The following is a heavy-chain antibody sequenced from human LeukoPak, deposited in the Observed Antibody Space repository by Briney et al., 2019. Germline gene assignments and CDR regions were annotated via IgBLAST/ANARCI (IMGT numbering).Heavy chain of an antibody. CDR3: AKDRGLYDILTGYDDAFDI. J-gene: IGHJ3*02. CDR1: GFTFTNNA. CDR2: IRGPGGGRTT. Sequence: GGSLRLSCAASGFTFTNNAMTWVRHPPGKGRQWVSTIRGPGGGRTTYYADSVKDRFSISRDNSKTTLYLQMDSLRAEDTAIYYCAKDRGLYDILTGYDDAFDIWGQGTMVTVSS. D-gene: IGHD3-9*01. V-gene: IGHV3-23*01.